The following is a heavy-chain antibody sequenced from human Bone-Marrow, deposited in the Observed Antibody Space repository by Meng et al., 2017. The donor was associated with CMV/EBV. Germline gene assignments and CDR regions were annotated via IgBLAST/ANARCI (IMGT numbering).Heavy chain of an antibody. J-gene: IGHJ4*02. D-gene: IGHD6-19*01. Sequence: SETLSRTFAISGDSVSSNSAAWNWIRQSPSRGLEWLGRTYYRSKWYNDYAVSVKSRITINPDTSKNQFSLQLNSVTPEDTAVYYCARAGPGIAVAGPYYFDYWGQGTLVTVSS. CDR2: TYYRSKWYN. V-gene: IGHV6-1*01. CDR1: GDSVSSNSAA. CDR3: ARAGPGIAVAGPYYFDY.